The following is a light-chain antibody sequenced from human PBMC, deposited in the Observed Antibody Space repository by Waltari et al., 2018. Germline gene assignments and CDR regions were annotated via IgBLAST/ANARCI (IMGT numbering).Light chain of an antibody. CDR3: QRYLTSPFT. J-gene: IGKJ3*01. V-gene: IGKV3-20*01. Sequence: EIVLTQSPGTLSLSPGERATLSCRASQSVSSTYLAWYQQKPGQPPRLLIYGASSRATGIPDRFSGSGSGTDFTLTISRLEPEDFAVYYCQRYLTSPFTFGPGTKVDNK. CDR1: QSVSSTY. CDR2: GAS.